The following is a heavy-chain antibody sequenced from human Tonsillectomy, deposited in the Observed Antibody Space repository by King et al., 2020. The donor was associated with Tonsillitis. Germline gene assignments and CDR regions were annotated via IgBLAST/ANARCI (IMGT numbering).Heavy chain of an antibody. J-gene: IGHJ6*02. D-gene: IGHD5-12*01. CDR1: GGSISSSSYY. CDR2: IYYSGST. CDR3: ARDDNSGYDYSFSVMDV. Sequence: QLQESGPGLVKPSETLSLTCTVSGGSISSSSYYWGWIRQPPGKGLEWIGSIYYSGSTYYNPSLKRRVTISVNTSKNHVSLKLSSVTAADTAVYYCARDDNSGYDYSFSVMDVWGQGTTVTVSS. V-gene: IGHV4-39*07.